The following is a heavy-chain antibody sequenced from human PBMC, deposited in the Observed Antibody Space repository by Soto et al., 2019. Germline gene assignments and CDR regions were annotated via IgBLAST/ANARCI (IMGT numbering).Heavy chain of an antibody. D-gene: IGHD3-10*01. Sequence: EVQLVESGGGLVKPGGSLRLSCAASGFTFSNAWINWVRQAPGKGLEWVGRIKSKIDGGTTDYAAPVKGRFDISRDDSKNIAYMQMNSLKIEDTAVYCITDSYINMPIVRFDYWGHGPLVTVSS. CDR3: ITDSYINMPIVRFDY. V-gene: IGHV3-15*07. CDR2: IKSKIDGGTT. J-gene: IGHJ4*01. CDR1: GFTFSNAW.